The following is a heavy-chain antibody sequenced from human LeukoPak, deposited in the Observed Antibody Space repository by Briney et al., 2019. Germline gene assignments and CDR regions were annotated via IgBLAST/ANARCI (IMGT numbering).Heavy chain of an antibody. D-gene: IGHD6-13*01. Sequence: GGSLRLSCAASGFAFSDYYMSWIRQAPGKGLEWVAHISSSSTYTNYADSVRGRFSISRDDAKKSLYLQMNSLRPEDTAVYYCTRISIRNTAPGGDYWGQGTLVTVSS. CDR3: TRISIRNTAPGGDY. CDR2: ISSSSTYT. CDR1: GFAFSDYY. V-gene: IGHV3-11*03. J-gene: IGHJ4*02.